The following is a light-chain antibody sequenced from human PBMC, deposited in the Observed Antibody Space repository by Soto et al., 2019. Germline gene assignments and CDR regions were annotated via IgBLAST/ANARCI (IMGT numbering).Light chain of an antibody. Sequence: IPLTQSPAILSLSPGERATLSCTASQSVDTYIAWYQQRPGQPPRLLIHDTSHRASGVPARFRGSGSGTDFTLTITSLEPEGFGVYYCQQRRNWVSFGPGTRL. CDR3: QQRRNWVS. CDR1: QSVDTY. CDR2: DTS. J-gene: IGKJ3*01. V-gene: IGKV3-11*01.